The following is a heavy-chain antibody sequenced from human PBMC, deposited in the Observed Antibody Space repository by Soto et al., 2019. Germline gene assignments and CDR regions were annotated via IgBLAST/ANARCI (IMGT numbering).Heavy chain of an antibody. Sequence: QVHLVQSGAEVRKPGASVRVSCKAFGYTFTTNDINWVRQAPGQGLEWLGWMDPNSGVAGYAQKFQGRVIMTRDTSTSTAHMELSSLTSEDTAVYYCGRERKVDFWRTALDVWGQGTTVIVSS. CDR2: MDPNSGVA. D-gene: IGHD3-3*01. V-gene: IGHV1-8*02. CDR1: GYTFTTND. J-gene: IGHJ6*02. CDR3: GRERKVDFWRTALDV.